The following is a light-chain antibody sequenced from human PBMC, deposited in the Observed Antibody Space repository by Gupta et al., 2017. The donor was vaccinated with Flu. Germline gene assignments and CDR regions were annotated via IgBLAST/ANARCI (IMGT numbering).Light chain of an antibody. CDR3: SSYGGGDNLWL. V-gene: IGLV2-8*01. CDR2: GVT. Sequence: VTISCTGTSTDVGGYNYVSWYQHHPGKVPKLIIYGVTERPSGVPARFSGSKSGNTASLTVSGLQAEDEADYFCSSYGGGDNLWLFGGGTKLTVL. CDR1: STDVGGYNY. J-gene: IGLJ3*02.